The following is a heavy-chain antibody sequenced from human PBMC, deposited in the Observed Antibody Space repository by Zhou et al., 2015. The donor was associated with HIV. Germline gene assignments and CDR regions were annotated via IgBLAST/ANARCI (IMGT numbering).Heavy chain of an antibody. CDR1: GGTFTSYG. CDR2: IIPIFGTA. CDR3: ARDVAPSSWRDYYYYYGMDV. Sequence: QVHLVQSGAEVKKPGSSVKVSCKASGGTFTSYGISWVRQAPGQGLEWMGGIIPIFGTANYAQKFQGRVTMTRDTSISTAYMELSRLRSDDTAVYYCARDVAPSSWRDYYYYYGMDVWGQGTTVTVSS. V-gene: IGHV1-69*06. D-gene: IGHD6-13*01. J-gene: IGHJ6*02.